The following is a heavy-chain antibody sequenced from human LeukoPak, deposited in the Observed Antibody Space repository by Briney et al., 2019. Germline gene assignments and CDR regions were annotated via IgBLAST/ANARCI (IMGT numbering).Heavy chain of an antibody. V-gene: IGHV3-23*02. CDR3: AKVPWESTNQDFDC. J-gene: IGHJ4*02. Sequence: GGSLRLSCTPSGFTFSSHAMSWVRQAPGKGLEWVSGISGNGAGTYYGDSVKGRFTISRDNSKNTLYLQMNSLRVEDTAVYYCAKVPWESTNQDFDCWGQGTLVTVSS. CDR2: ISGNGAGT. D-gene: IGHD5/OR15-5a*01. CDR1: GFTFSSHA.